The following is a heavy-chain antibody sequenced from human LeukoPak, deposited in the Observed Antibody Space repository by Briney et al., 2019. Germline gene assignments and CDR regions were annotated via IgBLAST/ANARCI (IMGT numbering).Heavy chain of an antibody. J-gene: IGHJ4*02. V-gene: IGHV4-34*01. CDR1: GGSFSGYY. CDR3: ARGRIHSSKNYYDSSGSRYEY. Sequence: PSETLSLTCAVYGGSFSGYYWSWIRQPPGKGMEWIGEINHSGNTNYNPSLKSRVSMSLDTSKNQLSLRLSSVTAADTAVYYCARGRIHSSKNYYDSSGSRYEYWGQGTLVTVSS. CDR2: INHSGNT. D-gene: IGHD3-22*01.